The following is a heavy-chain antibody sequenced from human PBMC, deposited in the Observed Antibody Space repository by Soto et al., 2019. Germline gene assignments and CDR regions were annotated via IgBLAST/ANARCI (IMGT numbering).Heavy chain of an antibody. D-gene: IGHD4-17*01. CDR3: VMETYGDYVGYFDP. CDR2: IYYTGST. CDR1: GGSISGSF. J-gene: IGHJ4*02. Sequence: PSETLSLTCTVSGGSISGSFWSWIRQSPGKGLESIGYIYYTGSTNSNPSLNGRASISVDTSKNQISLKLWSVTAADTAVYYCVMETYGDYVGYFDPWGQGILVNVFS. V-gene: IGHV4-59*01.